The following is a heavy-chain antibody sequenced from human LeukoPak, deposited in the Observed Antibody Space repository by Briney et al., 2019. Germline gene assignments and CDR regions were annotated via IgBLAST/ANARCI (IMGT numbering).Heavy chain of an antibody. J-gene: IGHJ4*02. V-gene: IGHV3-7*01. CDR1: GFTFSSYW. CDR3: ARVARITIFGVQGRYYFDY. D-gene: IGHD3-3*01. Sequence: PGGSLRLSCAASGFTFSSYWMSWVRQAPGKGLEWVANIKQDGSEKYYVDSVKGRFTISRDNAKNSLYLQMNSLRAEDTAVYYCARVARITIFGVQGRYYFDYWGQGTLVTVSS. CDR2: IKQDGSEK.